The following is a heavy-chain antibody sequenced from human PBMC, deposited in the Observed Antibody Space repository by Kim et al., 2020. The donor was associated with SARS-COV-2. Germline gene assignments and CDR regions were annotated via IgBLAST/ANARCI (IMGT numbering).Heavy chain of an antibody. Sequence: SDTLSLTCSVSGDSITSYYWSWIRQPPGKGLEWIGDVYQSGGTNYNPYFKSRVSMSLDASANKLSLRQSSVTAADTAVYYCARNSGSELVFDYGGQG. CDR3: ARNSGSELVFDY. CDR2: VYQSGGT. D-gene: IGHD6-19*01. V-gene: IGHV4-59*08. J-gene: IGHJ4*02. CDR1: GDSITSYY.